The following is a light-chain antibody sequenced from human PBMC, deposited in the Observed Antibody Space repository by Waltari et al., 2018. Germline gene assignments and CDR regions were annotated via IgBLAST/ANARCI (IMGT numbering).Light chain of an antibody. Sequence: EIVMTQSPATLSVSPGDRATLSCRASQSVSSNLDWYQQKPGQAPRLLIYGASTRATGIPARFSGSGSGTEFTLTISSLQSEDFAVYYCQQYNNWPPWTFGQGTKVEIK. V-gene: IGKV3-15*01. J-gene: IGKJ1*01. CDR2: GAS. CDR1: QSVSSN. CDR3: QQYNNWPPWT.